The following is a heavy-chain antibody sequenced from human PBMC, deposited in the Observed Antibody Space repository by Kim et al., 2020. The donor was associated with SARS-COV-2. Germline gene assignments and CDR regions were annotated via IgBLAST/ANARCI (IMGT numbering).Heavy chain of an antibody. Sequence: ASVKVSCKASGYTFTSFAMNWVRQAPGQGLEWIGWINTNIGNPGYAQGFSGRFVFSLDTSVSTAYLQISSLKAEDIAVYYCARESFCNATNCYNGMDVWGQGTTVIVSS. D-gene: IGHD3-3*01. J-gene: IGHJ6*02. CDR3: ARESFCNATNCYNGMDV. V-gene: IGHV7-4-1*02. CDR1: GYTFTSFA. CDR2: INTNIGNP.